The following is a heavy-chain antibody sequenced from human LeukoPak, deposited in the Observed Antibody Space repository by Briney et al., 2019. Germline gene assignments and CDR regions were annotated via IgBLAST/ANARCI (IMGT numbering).Heavy chain of an antibody. V-gene: IGHV1-46*01. CDR3: ARSPMDV. J-gene: IGHJ6*02. Sequence: GASVKVSCKVSGYTLTELSMHWVRQAPGKGLEWMGIINPSGGSTSYAQKFQGRVTMTRDTSTSTVYMELSSLRSEDTAVYYCARSPMDVWGQGTTVTVSS. CDR1: GYTLTELS. CDR2: INPSGGST.